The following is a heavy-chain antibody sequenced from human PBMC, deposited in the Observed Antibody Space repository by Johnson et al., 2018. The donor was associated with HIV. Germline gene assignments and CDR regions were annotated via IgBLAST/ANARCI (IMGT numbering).Heavy chain of an antibody. CDR1: GFTFSSYA. CDR3: ASPWGRYSISSLDSFDI. CDR2: ISYDGTKK. D-gene: IGHD6-6*01. V-gene: IGHV3-30*04. Sequence: QVQLLESGGGVVQPGRSLRLSCPASGFTFSSYAMPWVRQAPGKGLEWVAIISYDGTKKYYAASVRGRFIISRDNSKNTLYLQMNSLRAEDTAVYYCASPWGRYSISSLDSFDIWGQGTMVTVSS. J-gene: IGHJ3*02.